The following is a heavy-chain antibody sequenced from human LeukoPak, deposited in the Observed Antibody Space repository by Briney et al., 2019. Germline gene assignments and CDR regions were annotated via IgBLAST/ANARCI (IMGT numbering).Heavy chain of an antibody. J-gene: IGHJ3*02. V-gene: IGHV3-33*08. CDR1: GFTFNNYG. Sequence: GGSLRLSCAASGFTFNNYGMHWVRQAPGKGLEWVALIWYDGTNNYYGDSVKGRFTISRDNSKNTLYLQMNSLRAEDTAVYYCARGRFGELSVATFDIWGQGTMVTVSS. CDR3: ARGRFGELSVATFDI. D-gene: IGHD3-10*01. CDR2: IWYDGTNN.